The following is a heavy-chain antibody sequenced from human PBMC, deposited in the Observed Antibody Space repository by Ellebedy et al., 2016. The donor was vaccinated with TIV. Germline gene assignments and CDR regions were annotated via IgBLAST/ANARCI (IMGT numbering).Heavy chain of an antibody. J-gene: IGHJ4*02. V-gene: IGHV3-23*01. D-gene: IGHD1-26*01. CDR1: GFTFSNYA. Sequence: GESLKISXAASGFTFSNYAMSWVRQAPGKGLEWVSGISDSGGSTYYADSVKGRFSISRDNTKNSLYLQMNSLRAEDTAVYYCARKSGSRNTFDYWGQGTLVTVSS. CDR2: ISDSGGST. CDR3: ARKSGSRNTFDY.